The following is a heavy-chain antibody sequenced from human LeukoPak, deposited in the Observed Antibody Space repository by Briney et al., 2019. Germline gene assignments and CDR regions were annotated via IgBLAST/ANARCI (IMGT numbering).Heavy chain of an antibody. Sequence: GESLKISCKGSGYSFTSYWIGWVRQMPGKGLEWMGIIYPGDSDTRYSPSFQGQVTISADKSISTAYLQWSSLKASDTAMYYCARHLGGYSRYDYYYFDYWGQGTLVTVSS. D-gene: IGHD5-12*01. CDR2: IYPGDSDT. CDR1: GYSFTSYW. CDR3: ARHLGGYSRYDYYYFDY. V-gene: IGHV5-51*01. J-gene: IGHJ4*02.